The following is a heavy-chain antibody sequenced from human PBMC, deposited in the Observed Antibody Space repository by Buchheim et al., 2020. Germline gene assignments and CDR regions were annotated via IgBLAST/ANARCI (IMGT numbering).Heavy chain of an antibody. Sequence: QVQLVESGGGVVQPGRSLRLSCAASGFTFSNYGMHWVRQAPGKGLKWVAVISYDGTNKYYADSVKGRFTISRDSSKNKLYLQMNSLRVEDTAVYYCAKYYYDSSDYHGVPGNWGQGTL. V-gene: IGHV3-30*18. CDR3: AKYYYDSSDYHGVPGN. CDR2: ISYDGTNK. CDR1: GFTFSNYG. J-gene: IGHJ4*02. D-gene: IGHD3-22*01.